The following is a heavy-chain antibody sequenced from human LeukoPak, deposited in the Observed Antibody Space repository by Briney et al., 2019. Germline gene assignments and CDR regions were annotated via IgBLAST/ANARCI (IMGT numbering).Heavy chain of an antibody. CDR1: GGSFSDYY. V-gene: IGHV4-34*01. Sequence: TSETLSLTCAVYGGSFSDYYWSWIRQPPGKGLEWIGEIEHSGSTNYNPSLKSRVTISVDTSKNQFSLKLSSVTAADTAVYYCARGSITDIWGQGTMVTVSS. CDR2: IEHSGST. J-gene: IGHJ3*02. CDR3: ARGSITDI.